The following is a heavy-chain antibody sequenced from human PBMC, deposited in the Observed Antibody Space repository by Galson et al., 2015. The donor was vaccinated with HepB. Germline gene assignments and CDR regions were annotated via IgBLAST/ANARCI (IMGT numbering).Heavy chain of an antibody. J-gene: IGHJ6*02. CDR3: TRVWRAYYYGMDV. CDR1: GFTFGDYA. CDR2: FRSNAYGGTT. D-gene: IGHD3-16*01. Sequence: SLRLSCAASGFTFGDYAMSWVRQAPGKGLEWVGFFRSNAYGGTTEYAASVKGRFTISRDDSKSIVYLQMNSLKTEDTAVYYCTRVWRAYYYGMDVWGQGTTVTVSS. V-gene: IGHV3-49*04.